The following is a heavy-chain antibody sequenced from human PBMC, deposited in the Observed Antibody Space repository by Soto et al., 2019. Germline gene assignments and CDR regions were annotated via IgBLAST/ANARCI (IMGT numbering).Heavy chain of an antibody. CDR3: ARAFRFGELFHWFDP. Sequence: SETLSLTCTVSGGSISSSSYYWGWIRQPPGKGLEWIGSIYYSGSTYYNPSLKSRVTISVDTSKNQFSLKLSSVTAADTAVYYCARAFRFGELFHWFDPWGQGTLVTVSS. D-gene: IGHD3-10*01. J-gene: IGHJ5*02. CDR2: IYYSGST. CDR1: GGSISSSSYY. V-gene: IGHV4-39*01.